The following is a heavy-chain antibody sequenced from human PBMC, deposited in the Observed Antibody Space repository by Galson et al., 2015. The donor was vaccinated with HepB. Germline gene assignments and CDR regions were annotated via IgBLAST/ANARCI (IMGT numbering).Heavy chain of an antibody. Sequence: QSGAEVKKPGASVKVSCKASGYTFTNYGISWVRQAPGQGLEWMGWISAYHGDTNYAQNLQGRVTLTTDTSTSTAYMDLRSLRSDDTAVYYCAREPFDWSFHDNYYFSMDVWGQGTTVIVSS. V-gene: IGHV1-18*04. CDR2: ISAYHGDT. CDR3: AREPFDWSFHDNYYFSMDV. CDR1: GYTFTNYG. D-gene: IGHD3-9*01. J-gene: IGHJ6*02.